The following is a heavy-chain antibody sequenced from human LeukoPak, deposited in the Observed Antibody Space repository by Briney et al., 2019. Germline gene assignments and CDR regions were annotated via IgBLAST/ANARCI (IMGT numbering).Heavy chain of an antibody. V-gene: IGHV3-23*01. Sequence: GGSLRLSCAASGFTFSSYWMSWVRQAPGKGLEWVSAISGSGGSTYYADSVKGRFTISRDNSKNTLYLQMNSLRAEDTAVYYCAKDWAPLTGYYIAYFDYWGQGTLVTVSS. CDR3: AKDWAPLTGYYIAYFDY. D-gene: IGHD3-9*01. J-gene: IGHJ4*02. CDR2: ISGSGGST. CDR1: GFTFSSYW.